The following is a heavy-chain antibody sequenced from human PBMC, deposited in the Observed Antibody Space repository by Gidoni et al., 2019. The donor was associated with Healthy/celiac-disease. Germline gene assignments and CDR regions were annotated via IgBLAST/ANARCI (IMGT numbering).Heavy chain of an antibody. D-gene: IGHD3-22*01. CDR1: GFTFSSYA. V-gene: IGHV3-23*01. CDR2: ISGSGGST. CDR3: AKHNYYDSSGYYNWFDP. J-gene: IGHJ5*02. Sequence: EVQLLESGGGLVQPGGSLRLSCAASGFTFSSYAMSWVRQAPGTGLEWVSAISGSGGSTYYADSVKGRFTISRDNSKNTLYLQMNSLRAEDTAVYYCAKHNYYDSSGYYNWFDPWGQGTLVTVSS.